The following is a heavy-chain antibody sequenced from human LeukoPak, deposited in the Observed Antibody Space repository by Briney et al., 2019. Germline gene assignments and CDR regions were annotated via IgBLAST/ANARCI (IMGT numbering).Heavy chain of an antibody. CDR3: ARAFREGAFDI. V-gene: IGHV4-59*01. CDR2: IYYSGST. CDR1: GGSISSYY. J-gene: IGHJ3*02. Sequence: SETLSLTCTVSGGSISSYYWSWIRQPPGKGLEWIGYIYYSGSTNYNPSLRSRVTISVDTSKNQFSLKLSSVTAADTAVYYCARAFREGAFDIWGQGTMVTVSS.